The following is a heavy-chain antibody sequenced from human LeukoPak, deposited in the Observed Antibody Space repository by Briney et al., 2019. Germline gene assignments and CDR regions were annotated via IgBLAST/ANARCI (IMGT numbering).Heavy chain of an antibody. V-gene: IGHV4-39*07. CDR2: IYYSGST. Sequence: PSETLSLTCSVSGGSISLSYYYWGWIRQPPGKGLEWIGSIYYSGSTYYNPSLKSRVTISVDTSKNQFSLKLSSVTAADTAVYYCARDGGWPYYYYYMDVWGKGTTVTVSS. CDR3: ARDGGWPYYYYYMDV. CDR1: GGSISLSYYY. J-gene: IGHJ6*03. D-gene: IGHD6-19*01.